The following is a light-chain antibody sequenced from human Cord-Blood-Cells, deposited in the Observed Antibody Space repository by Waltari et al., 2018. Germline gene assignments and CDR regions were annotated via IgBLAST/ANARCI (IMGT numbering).Light chain of an antibody. V-gene: IGKV1-5*03. CDR1: QSISSW. CDR3: QQYNSYST. J-gene: IGKJ2*01. CDR2: KAS. Sequence: DIQMTQSPSTLSASVGDRVTITCRASQSISSWLAWYQQKPGKAPKLLIYKASSLESGVPSRCSGSGSGTEFTLTISSRQPDDFATYYCQQYNSYSTFGQGTKLEIK.